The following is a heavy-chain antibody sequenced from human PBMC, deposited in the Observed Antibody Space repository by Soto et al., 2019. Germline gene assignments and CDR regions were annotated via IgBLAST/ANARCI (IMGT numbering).Heavy chain of an antibody. CDR1: GFTFSDYW. J-gene: IGHJ4*02. CDR2: IKRDGSES. V-gene: IGHV3-7*04. CDR3: ARLRGGLAAPHSHFSFAL. Sequence: EVQLVESGGGLVQPGGSLRLSCAASGFTFSDYWMNWVRLTPREGLEWVTSIKRDGSESYYLDSVQGRFTNTRVNEKNSLFLQMTRLRAEDTGISYCARLRGGLAAPHSHFSFALWGQGTLVTVSS. D-gene: IGHD3-16*01.